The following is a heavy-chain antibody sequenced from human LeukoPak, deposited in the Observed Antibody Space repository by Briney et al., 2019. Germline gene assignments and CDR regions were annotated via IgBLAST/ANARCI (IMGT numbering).Heavy chain of an antibody. CDR3: ARMERYYYDSSGYYYYYFDY. V-gene: IGHV4-31*03. J-gene: IGHJ4*02. CDR2: IYYSGST. CDR1: GGSISSGGYY. Sequence: SQTLSLTCTVSGGSISSGGYYWSWIRQHPGKGLEWIGYIYYSGSTYYNPSLKSRVPISVDTSKNQFSLKLSSVTAADTAVYYCARMERYYYDSSGYYYYYFDYWGQGTLVTVSS. D-gene: IGHD3-22*01.